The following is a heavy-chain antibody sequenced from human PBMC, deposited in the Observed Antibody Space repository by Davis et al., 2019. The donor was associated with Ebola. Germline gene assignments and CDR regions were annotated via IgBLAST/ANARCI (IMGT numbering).Heavy chain of an antibody. V-gene: IGHV4-59*01. D-gene: IGHD6-13*01. Sequence: SETLSPTCTVSGGSISSYYGSWIRQPPGKGLEWNGYIYYSGSTNYNPSLKSRVTISVDTSKNQFSLKLSSVTAADTAVYYCARYSSSWEALDYWGQGTLVTVSS. CDR1: GGSISSYY. CDR3: ARYSSSWEALDY. J-gene: IGHJ4*02. CDR2: IYYSGST.